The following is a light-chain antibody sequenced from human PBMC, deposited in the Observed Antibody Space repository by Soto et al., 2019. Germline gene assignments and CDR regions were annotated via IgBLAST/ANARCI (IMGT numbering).Light chain of an antibody. CDR2: DGS. Sequence: EISMTQFPAILSASPGGGATLSCRAAQDVTTNFAWYQQKPGQTPRLLIYDGSNRATGIPARFSGSGSGTDHTLTISSLEPEDSAVYYCQQRSNWPITFGQGTRLEIK. V-gene: IGKV3-11*01. CDR3: QQRSNWPIT. J-gene: IGKJ5*01. CDR1: QDVTTN.